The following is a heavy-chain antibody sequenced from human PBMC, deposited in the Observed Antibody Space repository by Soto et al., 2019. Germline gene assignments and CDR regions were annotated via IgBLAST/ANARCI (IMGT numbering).Heavy chain of an antibody. D-gene: IGHD6-6*01. Sequence: ASVKVSCKASGYTFTSYGIRWVRQAPGQGLEWMGWIIAYNGNTNYAQKLQGRVTMTTDTSTSTAYMELRSLRSDDTAVYYCARDRPTSSIRARDYYYAMDVWGQGTTVTVSS. J-gene: IGHJ6*02. V-gene: IGHV1-18*01. CDR2: IIAYNGNT. CDR3: ARDRPTSSIRARDYYYAMDV. CDR1: GYTFTSYG.